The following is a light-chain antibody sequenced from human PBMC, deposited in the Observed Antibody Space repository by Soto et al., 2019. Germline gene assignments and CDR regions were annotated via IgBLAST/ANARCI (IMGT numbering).Light chain of an antibody. CDR2: GAS. V-gene: IGKV3-15*01. Sequence: EIVMTHSPATLSVSPGERATLSCRASESVSSNLACYQQKPGQAPRLLIYGASTRATGIPARFSGSRSGTEFTLTISSLQSVEFSVYYCQQCNNWPPGTFDQGTKVEIK. CDR3: QQCNNWPPGT. CDR1: ESVSSN. J-gene: IGKJ1*01.